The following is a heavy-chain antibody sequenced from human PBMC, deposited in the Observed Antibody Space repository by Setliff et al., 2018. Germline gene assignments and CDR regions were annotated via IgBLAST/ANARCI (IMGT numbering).Heavy chain of an antibody. V-gene: IGHV1-18*01. D-gene: IGHD3-10*01. CDR2: ISASNGNT. CDR3: ARASRFGTIKYRGDYYMDV. Sequence: ASVKVSCKASGGTFNNYGISWVRQAPGQGLEWMGWISASNGNTNSAQKLQGRVTMTTDTSTSTAYMELRSLRSDDTAVYYCARASRFGTIKYRGDYYMDVWGKGTTVTVSS. CDR1: GGTFNNYG. J-gene: IGHJ6*03.